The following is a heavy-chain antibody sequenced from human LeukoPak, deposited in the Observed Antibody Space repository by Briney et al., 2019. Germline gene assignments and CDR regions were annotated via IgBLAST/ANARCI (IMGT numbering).Heavy chain of an antibody. V-gene: IGHV3-15*01. CDR2: IKSKTDGGTA. Sequence: GGSLRLSCLVSGFPFTNAWMSWVRQAPGKGLEWVGRIKSKTDGGTADYAAPVRGRFTMWRDDARSALYLQMNSLQTEDTAVYYCTPDLMDVWGKGTTVTVSS. J-gene: IGHJ6*03. CDR3: TPDLMDV. CDR1: GFPFTNAW.